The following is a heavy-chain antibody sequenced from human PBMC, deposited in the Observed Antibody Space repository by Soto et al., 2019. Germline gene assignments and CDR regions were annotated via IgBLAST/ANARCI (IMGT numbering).Heavy chain of an antibody. J-gene: IGHJ6*02. CDR1: GLNFSKYG. D-gene: IGHD3-10*01. V-gene: IGHV3-33*07. Sequence: GSLRRSCAASGLNFSKYGMYWVRQAPGKGLEWVAVIWYDGSNEKYADSVKGRFTISRDNSKDTLYLQMNSLRDEDTAVYYCARVQGRWYGSGSYQGLDVWAKGPRSPSP. CDR2: IWYDGSNE. CDR3: ARVQGRWYGSGSYQGLDV.